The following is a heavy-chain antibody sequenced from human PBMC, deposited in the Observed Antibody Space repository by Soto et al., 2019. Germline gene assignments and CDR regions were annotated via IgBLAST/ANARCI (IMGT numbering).Heavy chain of an antibody. CDR2: ISSSGTRM. Sequence: QVQLVESGGGLVQPGGSLRLSCTASGFTFSDYYMTWIRQAPGKGLESVSYISSSGTRMYYADSVKGRFTISRDNAKNLLYLQLNSLRAEDTAVYYCAREYYDVLTDYYRYYYIDVWGKGITVTVSS. CDR1: GFTFSDYY. CDR3: AREYYDVLTDYYRYYYIDV. J-gene: IGHJ6*03. D-gene: IGHD3-9*01. V-gene: IGHV3-11*01.